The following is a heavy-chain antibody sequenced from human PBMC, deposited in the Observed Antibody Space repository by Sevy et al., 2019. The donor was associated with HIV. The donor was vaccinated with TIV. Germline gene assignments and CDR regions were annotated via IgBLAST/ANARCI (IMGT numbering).Heavy chain of an antibody. CDR2: ITNSGSSM. Sequence: GSLGLPCATSGFLFRQFEKNWVRQAPRKGLEWVSYITNSGSSMSYSDSVRGRFTISRDNAKNSLFLQMNSLRAEDTAIYYCARDLPPSATTVAHFDYWGQGTLVTVSS. CDR3: ARDLPPSATTVAHFDY. J-gene: IGHJ4*02. CDR1: GFLFRQFE. D-gene: IGHD4-17*01. V-gene: IGHV3-48*03.